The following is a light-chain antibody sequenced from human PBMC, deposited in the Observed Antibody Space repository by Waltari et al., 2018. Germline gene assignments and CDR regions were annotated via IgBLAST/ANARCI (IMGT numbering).Light chain of an antibody. CDR3: QSYDSGQWV. V-gene: IGLV1-40*01. Sequence: QSVLTQPPSVSGAPGPRVTISCPGSSPNIGAGPDVHWYQQFSGTAPNLLIFDNDNRPSGVPDRFSGSRSGTSAYLAITGLQTDDEADYFCQSYDSGQWVFGGGTKVTVL. CDR1: SPNIGAGPD. J-gene: IGLJ3*02. CDR2: DND.